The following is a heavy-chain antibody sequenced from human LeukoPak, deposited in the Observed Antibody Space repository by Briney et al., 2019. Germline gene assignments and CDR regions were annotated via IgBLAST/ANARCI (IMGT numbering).Heavy chain of an antibody. D-gene: IGHD1-26*01. Sequence: ASVKVSCKASGYIFTEYYLHWVRQAPGQGLEWMGWISAYNGNTNYAQKLQGRVTMTTDTSTATAYMELRSLRSDDTAVYYCARGGNYFRFDPWGQGTLVTVSS. CDR1: GYIFTEYY. CDR3: ARGGNYFRFDP. V-gene: IGHV1-18*04. CDR2: ISAYNGNT. J-gene: IGHJ5*02.